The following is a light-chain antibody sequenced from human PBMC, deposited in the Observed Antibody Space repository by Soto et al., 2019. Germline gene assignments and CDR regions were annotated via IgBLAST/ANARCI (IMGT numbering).Light chain of an antibody. CDR3: QQRTDWLWT. J-gene: IGKJ1*01. V-gene: IGKV3-11*01. Sequence: EIVLTQSPATLSLSPGERATLSCGASQSVRIYLNWYQQKPGRAPRLLIYDASHRAPGTPTRFSGSGSGTDFTLTISTLEPEDSAVYYCQQRTDWLWTFGQGTKVEIK. CDR1: QSVRIY. CDR2: DAS.